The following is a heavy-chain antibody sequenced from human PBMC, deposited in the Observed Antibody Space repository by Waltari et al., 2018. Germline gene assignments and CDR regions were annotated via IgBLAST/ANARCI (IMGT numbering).Heavy chain of an antibody. Sequence: VQLLESGGDLVQPGGSLRLSCAAFGFPFRSFAFNWVRRAPGKGLEWVSTVSSSGSNTYYADSVKGRFTISRDNSKNTLYLQMSSLRADDTAVYYCARSNFLDYWGQGALVTVSS. J-gene: IGHJ4*02. CDR3: ARSNFLDY. V-gene: IGHV3-23*01. D-gene: IGHD3-3*01. CDR2: VSSSGSNT. CDR1: GFPFRSFA.